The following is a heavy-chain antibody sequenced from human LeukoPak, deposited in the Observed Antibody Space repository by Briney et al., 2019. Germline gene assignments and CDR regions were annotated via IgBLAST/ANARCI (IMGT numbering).Heavy chain of an antibody. V-gene: IGHV3-21*01. CDR2: ISSSSSYI. CDR3: AREPYRVDIVATNPRNAFDI. D-gene: IGHD5-12*01. Sequence: GGSLRLSCAASGFTFSSYSMNWVRQAPGKGLEWVSSISSSSSYIYYADSVKGRFTISRDNAKNSLYLQMNSLRAEDTAVYYCAREPYRVDIVATNPRNAFDIWGQGTMVTVSS. CDR1: GFTFSSYS. J-gene: IGHJ3*02.